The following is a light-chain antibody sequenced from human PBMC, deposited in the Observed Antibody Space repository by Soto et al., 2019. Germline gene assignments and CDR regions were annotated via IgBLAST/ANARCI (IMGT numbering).Light chain of an antibody. Sequence: RVMAQSPATLSVSRLVIGTLXVPSSQSVSSNLACYQQKPGQAPRRLIYGASIRATGIPARFSGSRSSTEFSLSLSSLLTADFTISDSQKYNTRATWTYVQG. V-gene: IGKV3D-15*01. J-gene: IGKJ1*01. CDR2: GAS. CDR1: QSVSSN. CDR3: QKYNTRATWT.